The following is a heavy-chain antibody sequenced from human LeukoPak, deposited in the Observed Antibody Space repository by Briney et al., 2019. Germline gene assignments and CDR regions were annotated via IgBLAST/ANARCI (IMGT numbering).Heavy chain of an antibody. D-gene: IGHD4-23*01. CDR3: ARDGGLDY. J-gene: IGHJ4*02. CDR2: INPNSGAT. V-gene: IGHV1-2*02. Sequence: ASVKVSCKTSGYTFTDYYIHWVRQAPGQGLEWMAWINPNSGATNYAQKFQGRVTTTRDTSISTAYMELSRLRSDDTAVYYCARDGGLDYWGQGTLVTVSS. CDR1: GYTFTDYY.